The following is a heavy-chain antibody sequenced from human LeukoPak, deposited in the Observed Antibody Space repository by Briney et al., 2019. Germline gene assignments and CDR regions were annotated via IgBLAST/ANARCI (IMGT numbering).Heavy chain of an antibody. CDR1: AFTFSSYW. Sequence: GGSLRLSCAASAFTFSSYWMSWVRQAPGKGLEWVANIKQDGGEKYYVDSVKGRFTISRDNAKNSLYLQMNSLRPEDTAVYYCAGRGDGNLYYFDHWGQGTLVTASS. CDR3: AGRGDGNLYYFDH. CDR2: IKQDGGEK. V-gene: IGHV3-7*04. D-gene: IGHD5-24*01. J-gene: IGHJ4*02.